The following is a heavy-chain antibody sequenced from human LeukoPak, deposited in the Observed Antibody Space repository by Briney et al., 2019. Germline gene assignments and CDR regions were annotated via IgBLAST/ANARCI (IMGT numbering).Heavy chain of an antibody. V-gene: IGHV3-7*04. Sequence: PGGSLRLSCAASGFTFSSYWMSWVRQAPGKGLEWVANIKQDGSEKYYVDSLKGRFTISRDNAKNSLYLQMNSLRAEDTAVYYCARDQEAETATPAVDYWGQGTLVTVSS. CDR2: IKQDGSEK. J-gene: IGHJ4*02. CDR3: ARDQEAETATPAVDY. D-gene: IGHD5-24*01. CDR1: GFTFSSYW.